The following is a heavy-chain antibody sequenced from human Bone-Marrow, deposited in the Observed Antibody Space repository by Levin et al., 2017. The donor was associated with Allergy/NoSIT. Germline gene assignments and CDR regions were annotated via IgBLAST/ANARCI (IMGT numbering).Heavy chain of an antibody. D-gene: IGHD5-12*01. CDR1: GDSITGYH. Sequence: SETLSLTCTVSGDSITGYHWSWIRQSPGKGLEWIGYFYYSGTTNHNPSLKSRVTMSVDLSKNQFSLRLNSVTATDTAVYYCARSESGNDAGDYWGQGTLVTVSS. J-gene: IGHJ4*02. CDR3: ARSESGNDAGDY. CDR2: FYYSGTT. V-gene: IGHV4-59*08.